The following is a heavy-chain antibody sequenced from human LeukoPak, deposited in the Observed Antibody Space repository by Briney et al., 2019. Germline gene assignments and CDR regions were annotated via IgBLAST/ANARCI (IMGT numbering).Heavy chain of an antibody. Sequence: SETLSLTCTVSGGSTSTGSISSYYWSWVRQPAGKGLEWIGRIYNSGTTNYNPSLKSRVTISVDTSKNQFSLKLNSVTAADTAVYYCARGAPSDYWGQGTLVTVSS. CDR3: ARGAPSDY. V-gene: IGHV4-4*07. CDR2: IYNSGTT. CDR1: GGSTSTGSISSYY. J-gene: IGHJ4*02.